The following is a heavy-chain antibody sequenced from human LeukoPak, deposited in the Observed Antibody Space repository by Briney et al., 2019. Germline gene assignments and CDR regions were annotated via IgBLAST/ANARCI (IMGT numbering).Heavy chain of an antibody. J-gene: IGHJ4*02. CDR3: AREVLGHYFDY. D-gene: IGHD4/OR15-4a*01. CDR2: IYYSGST. V-gene: IGHV4-30-4*01. Sequence: SETLSLTCTVSGGSISSGDYYWSWIRQPPGKGLEWIGYIYYSGSTYYNPSLKNRVTISVDTSKNQFSLRLSSVTAADTAVYYCAREVLGHYFDYWGQGTLVTVSS. CDR1: GGSISSGDYY.